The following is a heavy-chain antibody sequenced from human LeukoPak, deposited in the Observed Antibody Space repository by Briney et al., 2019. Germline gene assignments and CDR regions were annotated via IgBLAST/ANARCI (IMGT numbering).Heavy chain of an antibody. D-gene: IGHD2-2*01. J-gene: IGHJ4*02. CDR1: GYTFTSYG. Sequence: ASVKVSCKASGYTFTSYGISWVRQAPGQGLEWMGWISAYNGNTNYAQKLQGRVTTTTDTSTSTAYMELRSLRSDDTAVYYCARDYGVVVPQTHFDYWGQGTLVTVSS. CDR3: ARDYGVVVPQTHFDY. CDR2: ISAYNGNT. V-gene: IGHV1-18*01.